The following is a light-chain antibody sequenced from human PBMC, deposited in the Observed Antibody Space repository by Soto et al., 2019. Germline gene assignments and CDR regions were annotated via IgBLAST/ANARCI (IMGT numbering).Light chain of an antibody. CDR1: QTGSNSY. Sequence: IVLTQSPGTLSLSPGERATLSCRASQTGSNSYLAWYQQKSAQAPRLLISGASSRATGIPDRFSGSGSGTDFTLTISRLEPEDFAVYYCQQYGSSPVTFGGGTKVDIK. CDR2: GAS. V-gene: IGKV3-20*01. CDR3: QQYGSSPVT. J-gene: IGKJ4*01.